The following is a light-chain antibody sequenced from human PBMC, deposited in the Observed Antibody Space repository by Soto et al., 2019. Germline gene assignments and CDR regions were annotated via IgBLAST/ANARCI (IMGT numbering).Light chain of an antibody. CDR3: SSYSGRNNLYV. Sequence: QSALTQPPSASGSPGQSVTISCTGTSSDVGGYNYVSWYQQHPGKAPKLMIYEVSKRTSGVPDRFSGSKSGNTASLTVSGLQAEDEADSYCSSYSGRNNLYVFGTGTKLTVL. CDR1: SSDVGGYNY. J-gene: IGLJ1*01. CDR2: EVS. V-gene: IGLV2-8*01.